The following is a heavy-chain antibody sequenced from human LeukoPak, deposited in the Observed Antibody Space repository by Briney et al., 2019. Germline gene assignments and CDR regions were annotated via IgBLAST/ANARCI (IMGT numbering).Heavy chain of an antibody. CDR2: ISYDGSNK. D-gene: IGHD6-13*01. V-gene: IGHV3-30-3*01. CDR1: GFTFSSYA. J-gene: IGHJ4*02. Sequence: GGSLRLSCAASGFTFSSYAMHWVRQAPGKGLEWVAVISYDGSNKYYADSVKGRFTISRDNSKNTLYLQMNSLRAEDTAVYYCAREPSPYSSKDYYFDYWGQGTLVTVSS. CDR3: AREPSPYSSKDYYFDY.